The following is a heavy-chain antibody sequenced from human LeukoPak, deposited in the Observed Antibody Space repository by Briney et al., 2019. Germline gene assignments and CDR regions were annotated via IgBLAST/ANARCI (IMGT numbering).Heavy chain of an antibody. CDR1: GFIFSNYW. V-gene: IGHV3-7*03. Sequence: PGGSLRLSCTASGFIFSNYWMSWIRPAPGGGLEWVASIKQDGTETHYVDSVKGRFTISKDNAKNSLYLQLDSLRVEDTAVYYCAREDHSNYQYWGQGILVTVSS. D-gene: IGHD4-11*01. CDR3: AREDHSNYQY. CDR2: IKQDGTET. J-gene: IGHJ4*02.